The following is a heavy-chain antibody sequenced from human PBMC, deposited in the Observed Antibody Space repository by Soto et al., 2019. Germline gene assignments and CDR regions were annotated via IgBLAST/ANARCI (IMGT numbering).Heavy chain of an antibody. Sequence: QAGGSLRLSCAASGFTFSSYGMHWVRQAPGKGLEWVAVISYDGSNKYYADSVKGRFTISRDNSKNTLYLQMNSLRAEDTAVYYCAKGEALDYWGQGTLVTVSS. V-gene: IGHV3-30*18. CDR3: AKGEALDY. CDR2: ISYDGSNK. D-gene: IGHD1-26*01. J-gene: IGHJ4*02. CDR1: GFTFSSYG.